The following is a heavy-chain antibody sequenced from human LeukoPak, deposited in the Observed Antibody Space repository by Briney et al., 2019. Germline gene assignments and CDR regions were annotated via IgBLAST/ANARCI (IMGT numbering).Heavy chain of an antibody. CDR1: GFTFSSYS. J-gene: IGHJ4*02. Sequence: GGSLRLSCAASGFTFSSYSMNWVRQAPGKGLEWVANIKQDGSEKYYVDSVKGRFTISRDNAKNSLYLQMNSLRAEDTAVYYCVIYYYDSSGYYYFDYWGQGTLVTVSS. V-gene: IGHV3-7*01. CDR2: IKQDGSEK. CDR3: VIYYYDSSGYYYFDY. D-gene: IGHD3-22*01.